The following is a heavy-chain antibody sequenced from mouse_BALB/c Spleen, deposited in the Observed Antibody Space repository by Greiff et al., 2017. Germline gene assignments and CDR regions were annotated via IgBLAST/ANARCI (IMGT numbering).Heavy chain of an antibody. V-gene: IGHV1S22*01. CDR1: GYTFTSYW. J-gene: IGHJ4*01. CDR3: TRLKPDYDYDVDYAMDY. CDR2: IYPGSGST. D-gene: IGHD2-4*01. Sequence: LKQPGSELVRPGASVKLSCKASGYTFTSYWMHWVKQRPGQGLEWIGNIYPGSGSTNYDEKFKSKATLTVDTSSSTAYMQLSSLTSEDSAVYYCTRLKPDYDYDVDYAMDYWGQGTSVTVSS.